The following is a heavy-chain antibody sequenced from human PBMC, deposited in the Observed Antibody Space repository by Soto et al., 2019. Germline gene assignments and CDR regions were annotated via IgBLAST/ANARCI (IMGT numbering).Heavy chain of an antibody. CDR1: GFMFSKYT. CDR3: ARARSDNYAMDV. CDR2: ISSTSTDI. Sequence: PGGSLRLSCAASGFMFSKYTMNWVRQAPGKGLEWVSSISSTSTDIDDADSVKGRFIISRDNAKNLLFLQMDSLRVEDTAVYYCARARSDNYAMDVWGQGTTVTVSS. V-gene: IGHV3-21*06. J-gene: IGHJ6*02.